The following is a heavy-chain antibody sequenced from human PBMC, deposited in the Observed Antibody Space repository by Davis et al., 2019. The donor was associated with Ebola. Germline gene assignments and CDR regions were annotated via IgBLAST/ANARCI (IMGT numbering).Heavy chain of an antibody. CDR1: GGSISSGGYS. CDR2: IYYSGST. CDR3: ARDLGYCTNGVCPRGEGMDV. D-gene: IGHD2-8*01. J-gene: IGHJ6*02. V-gene: IGHV4-61*08. Sequence: SETLSLTCAVSGGSISSGGYSWSWIRQPPGKGLEWIGYIYYSGSTNYNPSLKSRVTISVDTSKNQFSLKLSSVTAADTAVYYCARDLGYCTNGVCPRGEGMDVWGQGTTVTVSS.